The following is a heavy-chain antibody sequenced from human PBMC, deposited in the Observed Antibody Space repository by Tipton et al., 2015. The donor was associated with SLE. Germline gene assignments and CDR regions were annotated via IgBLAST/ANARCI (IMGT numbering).Heavy chain of an antibody. V-gene: IGHV3-7*04. J-gene: IGHJ6*02. CDR3: VRGMHV. CDR2: IKQDGSEI. CDR1: GFMFSSYW. Sequence: SLRLSCAASGFMFSSYWMSWVRQAPGKGLEWVANIKQDGSEIYYVASVKGRFTISRDNAKNSGFLQMNSLRAEDTAVYYCVRGMHVWGQGTTVTVS.